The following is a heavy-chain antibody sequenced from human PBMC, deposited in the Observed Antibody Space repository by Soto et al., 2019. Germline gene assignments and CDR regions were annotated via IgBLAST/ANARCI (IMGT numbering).Heavy chain of an antibody. CDR1: GFTFSTYA. Sequence: GGSLRLSCAASGFTFSTYALSWVRQAPGKGLEWVSAISATGQGIYYADSVRGRFTISRDNSKNKIFLHMDSLRAEDTAVYYCAKDRNYPRDQFHYWGQGTLVTVSS. V-gene: IGHV3-23*01. D-gene: IGHD1-7*01. CDR3: AKDRNYPRDQFHY. J-gene: IGHJ4*02. CDR2: ISATGQGI.